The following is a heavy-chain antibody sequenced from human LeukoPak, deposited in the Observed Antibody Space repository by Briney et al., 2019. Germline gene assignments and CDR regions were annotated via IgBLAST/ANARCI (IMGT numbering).Heavy chain of an antibody. CDR3: AATPEPHGYCSSTSCWRYFDY. CDR1: GGTFSSYA. J-gene: IGHJ4*02. D-gene: IGHD2-2*01. CDR2: IIPIFGTA. Sequence: SVKVSCKASGGTFSSYAISWVRQAPGQGLEWMGGIIPIFGTANYAQKFQGRVTITADESTSTVYMELSSLRSEDTAVYYCAATPEPHGYCSSTSCWRYFDYWGQGTLVTVSS. V-gene: IGHV1-69*13.